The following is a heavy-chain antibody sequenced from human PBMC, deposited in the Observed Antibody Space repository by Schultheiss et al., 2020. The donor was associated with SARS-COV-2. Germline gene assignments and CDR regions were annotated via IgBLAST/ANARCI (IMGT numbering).Heavy chain of an antibody. V-gene: IGHV3-23*01. J-gene: IGHJ4*02. Sequence: GGSLRLSCAASGFTFSRCAMSWVRQSPEKGLEWVSIITASGATTYYADSVKGRFTTTRDNSKNTLYLQMNSLRAEDTAVYYCARDGDYYDSSGYFYYFDYWGQGTLVTVSS. CDR2: ITASGATT. CDR3: ARDGDYYDSSGYFYYFDY. D-gene: IGHD3-22*01. CDR1: GFTFSRCA.